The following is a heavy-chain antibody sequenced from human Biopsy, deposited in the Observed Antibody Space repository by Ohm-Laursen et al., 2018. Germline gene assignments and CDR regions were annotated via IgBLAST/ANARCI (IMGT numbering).Heavy chain of an antibody. CDR1: GYTFTNYD. CDR2: VNPNSGNT. D-gene: IGHD6-13*01. V-gene: IGHV1-8*01. Sequence: SVKVSCKASGYTFTNYDVNWVRQAPGQGPEWMGWVNPNSGNTGYAQKFQGRVAMTRSTSISTAYMELSSLTSEDTAVYYCAREPFGQQLGPFDYWGQGALVIVSS. CDR3: AREPFGQQLGPFDY. J-gene: IGHJ4*02.